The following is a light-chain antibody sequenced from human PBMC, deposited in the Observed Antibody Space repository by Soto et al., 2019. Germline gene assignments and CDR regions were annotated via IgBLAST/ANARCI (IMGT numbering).Light chain of an antibody. CDR2: AAS. V-gene: IGKV1-9*01. CDR3: QQVESYPST. Sequence: QLTQTPSSLSASVGDRVTITCRASQGCSRFLAWYQQKPWKDPKLLSYAASSLQSGVPSRFSGSGFGTDFSLTITSLQPEDFAIYYCQQVESYPSTFGGGTKVEMK. CDR1: QGCSRF. J-gene: IGKJ4*01.